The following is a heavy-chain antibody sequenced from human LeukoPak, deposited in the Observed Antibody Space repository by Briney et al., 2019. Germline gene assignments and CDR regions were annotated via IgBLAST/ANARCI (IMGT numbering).Heavy chain of an antibody. CDR1: GGSISSGSYY. D-gene: IGHD6-6*01. Sequence: SETLSLTCTVSGGSISSGSYYWSWIRQPAGKGLEWIGRIYTSGSTYYNPSLKSRVTISVDTSKNQFSLKLSSVTAADTAVYYCARHDLEGGRVIAAHLDYWGQGTLVTVSS. CDR3: ARHDLEGGRVIAAHLDY. V-gene: IGHV4-61*02. CDR2: IYTSGST. J-gene: IGHJ4*02.